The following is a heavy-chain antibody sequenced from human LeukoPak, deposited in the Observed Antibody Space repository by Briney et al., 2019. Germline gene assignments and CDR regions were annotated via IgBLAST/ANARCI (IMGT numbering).Heavy chain of an antibody. CDR2: ISSTGSII. Sequence: GGSLRLSCAASGFNFSGYEMNWVRQTPGKGLECVSSISSTGSIIYYADSVKGRFAISRDDSHNTVYLQMNSLRVEDTAVYYCAKDIERGFDYTNSLDYWGQGTLVTVSA. J-gene: IGHJ4*02. D-gene: IGHD4-11*01. CDR3: AKDIERGFDYTNSLDY. CDR1: GFNFSGYE. V-gene: IGHV3-48*03.